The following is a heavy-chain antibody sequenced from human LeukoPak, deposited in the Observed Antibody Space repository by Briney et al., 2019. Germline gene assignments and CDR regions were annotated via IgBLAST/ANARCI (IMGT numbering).Heavy chain of an antibody. V-gene: IGHV1-46*01. CDR2: INPSGGST. CDR1: GYTFTSYY. CDR3: ARASYYDSSGYSRGDAFDI. D-gene: IGHD3-22*01. Sequence: ASVKVPCKASGYTFTSYYMHWVRQAPGQGLEWMGIINPSGGSTSYAQKFQGRVTMTRDTSTSTVYMELSSLRSEDTAVYYCARASYYDSSGYSRGDAFDIWGQGTMVTVSS. J-gene: IGHJ3*02.